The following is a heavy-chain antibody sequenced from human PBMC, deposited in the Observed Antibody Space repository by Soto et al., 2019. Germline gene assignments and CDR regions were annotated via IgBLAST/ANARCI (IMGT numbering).Heavy chain of an antibody. V-gene: IGHV4-34*01. Sequence: PSETLSLTCAVYGGSFSGYYWTWIRQPPGTGLEWIGEINHSGSTNYNPSLKSRVTISVDTSKNQFSLYLQMDSLRAEDTAVYYCAKEDVGTMWAFDIWGQGTMVTVSS. J-gene: IGHJ3*02. D-gene: IGHD3-10*02. CDR1: GGSFSGYY. CDR2: INHSGST. CDR3: AKEDVGTMWAFDI.